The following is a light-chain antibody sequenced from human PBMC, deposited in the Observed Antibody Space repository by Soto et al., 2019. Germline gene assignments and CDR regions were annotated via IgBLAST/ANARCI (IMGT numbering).Light chain of an antibody. J-gene: IGKJ3*01. Sequence: EIVLTQSPGTLSLCPGERATLSCRASQSVSSIYLAWYQQKPGQAPRLLIYGASSRATGIPDRFSGSGSGTDFTLTISRLEPEDFAVYYCQQFGSSPLFTFGPGTKVDAK. CDR1: QSVSSIY. CDR3: QQFGSSPLFT. V-gene: IGKV3-20*01. CDR2: GAS.